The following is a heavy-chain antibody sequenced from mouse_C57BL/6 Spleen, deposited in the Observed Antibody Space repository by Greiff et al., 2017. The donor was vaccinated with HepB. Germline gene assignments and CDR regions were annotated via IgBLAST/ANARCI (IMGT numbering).Heavy chain of an antibody. J-gene: IGHJ4*01. CDR2: FYPGSGSI. D-gene: IGHD2-1*01. Sequence: QVQLKESGAELVKPGASVKLSCKASGYTFTEYTIHWVKQRSGQGLEWIGWFYPGSGSIKYNEKFKDKATLTADKSSSTVYMELSRLTSEDSAVYFCARHEDRIYYGNLYAMDYWGQGTSVTVSS. CDR3: ARHEDRIYYGNLYAMDY. V-gene: IGHV1-62-2*01. CDR1: GYTFTEYT.